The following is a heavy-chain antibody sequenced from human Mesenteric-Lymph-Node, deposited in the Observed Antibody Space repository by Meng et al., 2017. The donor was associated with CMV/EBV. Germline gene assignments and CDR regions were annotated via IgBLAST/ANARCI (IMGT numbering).Heavy chain of an antibody. CDR3: ARESYYDSSWAY. V-gene: IGHV3-23*01. CDR2: IHSGGGST. D-gene: IGHD3-22*01. Sequence: GESLKISCAASGFTFNSYAMSWVRQAPGKGLQWVSAIHSGGGSTYYADSVKGRFSISRDNSKNTLYLQMTSLRAEDTAVYYCARESYYDSSWAYWGQGTLVTVSS. CDR1: GFTFNSYA. J-gene: IGHJ4*02.